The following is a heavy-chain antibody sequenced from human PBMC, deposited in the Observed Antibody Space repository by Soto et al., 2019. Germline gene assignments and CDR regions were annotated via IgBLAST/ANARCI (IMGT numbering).Heavy chain of an antibody. CDR2: ISGSGGST. J-gene: IGHJ4*02. CDR3: AKPIKRDCSSTSCHWGYFDY. V-gene: IGHV3-23*01. Sequence: GGSLRLSCAASGFTFSSYAMSWVRQAPGKGLEWVSAISGSGGSTYYADSVKGRFTISRDNSKNTLYLQMNSLRAEDTAVYYCAKPIKRDCSSTSCHWGYFDYWGQGTLVTVSS. D-gene: IGHD2-2*01. CDR1: GFTFSSYA.